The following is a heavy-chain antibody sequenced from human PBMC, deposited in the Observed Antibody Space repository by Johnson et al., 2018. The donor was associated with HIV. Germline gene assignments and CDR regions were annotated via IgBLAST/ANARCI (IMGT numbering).Heavy chain of an antibody. Sequence: VQLVESGGGVVQPGRSLRLSCAASGFTFSSYAMHWVRQAPGKGLEWVAVISYDGSNTYYADSVKGRFTISRDNSKNTLYLQMNSLRAEDTAVYYCAKPQPPIVVVTATVEGEAFDIWGQGTMVTVSS. D-gene: IGHD2-21*02. CDR2: ISYDGSNT. CDR1: GFTFSSYA. CDR3: AKPQPPIVVVTATVEGEAFDI. J-gene: IGHJ3*02. V-gene: IGHV3-30-3*02.